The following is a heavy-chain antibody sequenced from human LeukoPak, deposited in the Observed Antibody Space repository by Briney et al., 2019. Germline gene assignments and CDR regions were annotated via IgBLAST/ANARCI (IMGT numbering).Heavy chain of an antibody. D-gene: IGHD5-18*01. CDR2: ISAYNGNK. Sequence: ASVTVSFKSSVYTLTNYGISWVRQAPGQGLEWMGWISAYNGNKNYAQKLQGRVTMTTDTSTSTAYMELRSLRSDDTAVYYCAREMATAMGYYFDYWGQGTLVTVSS. J-gene: IGHJ4*02. CDR3: AREMATAMGYYFDY. CDR1: VYTLTNYG. V-gene: IGHV1-18*01.